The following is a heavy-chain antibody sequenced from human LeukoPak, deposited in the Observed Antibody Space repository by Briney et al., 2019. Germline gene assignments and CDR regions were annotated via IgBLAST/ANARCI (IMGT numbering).Heavy chain of an antibody. D-gene: IGHD6-19*01. CDR3: ARVAVAGICYFDY. J-gene: IGHJ4*02. Sequence: GASVKVSCKASGYTFTGYYMHWVRQAPGQGLEWMGWINPNSGGTNYAQKFQGRVTMTRDTSISTAYMELSRLRSDDTAVYYCARVAVAGICYFDYWGQGTLVTVSS. CDR1: GYTFTGYY. V-gene: IGHV1-2*02. CDR2: INPNSGGT.